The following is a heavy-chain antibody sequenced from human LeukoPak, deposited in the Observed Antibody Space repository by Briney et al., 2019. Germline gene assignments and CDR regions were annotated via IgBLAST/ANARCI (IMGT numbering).Heavy chain of an antibody. CDR1: GYTFTSYG. Sequence: ASVKVSCKASGYTFTSYGISWVRRAPGQGLEWMGWISAYNGNTNYAQKLQGRVTMTTDTSTSTAYMELRSLRSDDTAVYYCARVQILEWLSNQLDYWGQGTLVTVSS. CDR2: ISAYNGNT. D-gene: IGHD3-3*01. V-gene: IGHV1-18*01. J-gene: IGHJ4*02. CDR3: ARVQILEWLSNQLDY.